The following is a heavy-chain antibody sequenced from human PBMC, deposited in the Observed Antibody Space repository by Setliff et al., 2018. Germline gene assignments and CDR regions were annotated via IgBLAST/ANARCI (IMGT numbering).Heavy chain of an antibody. V-gene: IGHV4-34*01. Sequence: SETLSLTCAVYGGSFSGHYWSWIRQPPGKGLEWIGEINHSGSTNYNPSLKSRVTISVDTSKNQFSLKLSSVTAADTAVHYCARGVYCSSTSCSPGLNWFDPWGQGTLVTVSS. D-gene: IGHD2-2*01. CDR2: INHSGST. J-gene: IGHJ5*02. CDR1: GGSFSGHY. CDR3: ARGVYCSSTSCSPGLNWFDP.